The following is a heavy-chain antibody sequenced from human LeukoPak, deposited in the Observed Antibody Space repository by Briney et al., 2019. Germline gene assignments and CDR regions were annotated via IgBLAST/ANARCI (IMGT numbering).Heavy chain of an antibody. CDR3: ARDYSRRLDYFDY. D-gene: IGHD3-22*01. J-gene: IGHJ4*02. V-gene: IGHV3-21*01. CDR1: GFTFSSYS. CDR2: ISSSSSYI. Sequence: GGSLRLSCAASGFTFSSYSMNWVRQAPGKGLEWVSSISSSSSYIYYADSVKGRFTISRDNAKNSLYLQMNSLRAEDTAVYYCARDYSRRLDYFDYWGQGTPVTVSS.